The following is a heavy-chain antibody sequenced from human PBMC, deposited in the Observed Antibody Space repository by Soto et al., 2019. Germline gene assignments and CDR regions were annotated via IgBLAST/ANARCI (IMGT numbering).Heavy chain of an antibody. D-gene: IGHD1-7*01. CDR3: ARDGVASWNYLGRGAFDI. CDR2: ISYDGSNK. J-gene: IGHJ3*02. V-gene: IGHV3-30-3*01. Sequence: PGWSLRLSCAASGFTFSSYAMHWVRQAPGKGLEWVAVISYDGSNKYYADSVKGRFTISRDNSKNTLYLQMNSLRAEDTAVYYCARDGVASWNYLGRGAFDIWGQGTMVTVS. CDR1: GFTFSSYA.